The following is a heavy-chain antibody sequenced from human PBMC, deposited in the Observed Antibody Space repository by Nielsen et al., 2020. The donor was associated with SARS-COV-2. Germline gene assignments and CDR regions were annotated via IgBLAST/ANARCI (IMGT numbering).Heavy chain of an antibody. V-gene: IGHV3-21*01. CDR2: ISRSSSYI. CDR1: GFTVSSYR. D-gene: IGHD2-15*01. Sequence: GGSLRLSCAASGFTVSSYRLNWVRKAPGKGLEWVSFISRSSSYIYYADSVKGRFTISRDNAKNSLYLQMNSLRAEDTAVYYCARVADMGHYGMDVWGQGTTVTVS. CDR3: ARVADMGHYGMDV. J-gene: IGHJ6*02.